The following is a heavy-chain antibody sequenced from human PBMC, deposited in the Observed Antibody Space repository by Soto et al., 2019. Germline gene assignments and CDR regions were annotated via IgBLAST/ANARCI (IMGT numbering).Heavy chain of an antibody. J-gene: IGHJ5*02. Sequence: QVQLVQSGAEVKKPGASVKVSCKAFGYNFIDYDINWMRQSTGQGLEWMGWMTPNSGNTGYAQKFQGRVTLPRDTSIGTAYMELSSLKTEDTAVYYCSRNPYGSGLFDPWGQGTLVTVSS. V-gene: IGHV1-8*01. CDR2: MTPNSGNT. CDR1: GYNFIDYD. CDR3: SRNPYGSGLFDP. D-gene: IGHD6-19*01.